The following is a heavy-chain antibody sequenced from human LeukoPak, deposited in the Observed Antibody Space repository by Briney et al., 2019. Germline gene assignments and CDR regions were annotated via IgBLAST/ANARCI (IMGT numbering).Heavy chain of an antibody. CDR3: ARGYTVVIRFDY. J-gene: IGHJ4*02. Sequence: SQTLSLTCTVSGGSISSGDYYWSWIRQPPGKGLEWIGYIYYSGSTYCNPSLKSRVTISVDTSKNQFSLKLSSVTAADTAVYYCARGYTVVIRFDYWGQGTLVTVSS. CDR1: GGSISSGDYY. V-gene: IGHV4-30-4*01. CDR2: IYYSGST. D-gene: IGHD4-23*01.